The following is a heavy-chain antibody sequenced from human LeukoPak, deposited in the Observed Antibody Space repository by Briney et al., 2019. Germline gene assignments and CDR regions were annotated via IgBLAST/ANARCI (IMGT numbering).Heavy chain of an antibody. V-gene: IGHV4-59*12. J-gene: IGHJ4*02. CDR3: ARDWAHIVVVTAIEGVSDY. D-gene: IGHD2-21*02. CDR1: GGSISSYY. CDR2: IYHSGST. Sequence: SETLSLTCTVPGGSISSYYWSWIRQPPGKGLEWIGNIYHSGSTYYNPSLKSRVTISVDTSKNQFSLKLSSVTAADTAVYYCARDWAHIVVVTAIEGVSDYWGQGTLVTVSS.